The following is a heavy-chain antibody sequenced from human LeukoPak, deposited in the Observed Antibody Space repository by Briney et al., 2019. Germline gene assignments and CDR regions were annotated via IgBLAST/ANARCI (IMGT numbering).Heavy chain of an antibody. D-gene: IGHD4-17*01. CDR2: INHSGST. Sequence: SETLSLTCAVYGGSFSGYYWSWIRQPPGKGLEWIGEINHSGSTNYNPSLKSRVTISVDTSKNQFSLKLSSVTAADTAVYYCARGASDYGDHWYYFDYWGQGTLVTVSS. J-gene: IGHJ4*02. CDR1: GGSFSGYY. V-gene: IGHV4-34*01. CDR3: ARGASDYGDHWYYFDY.